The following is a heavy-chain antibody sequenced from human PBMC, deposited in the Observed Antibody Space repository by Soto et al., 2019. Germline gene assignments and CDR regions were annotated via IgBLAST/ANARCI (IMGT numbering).Heavy chain of an antibody. CDR1: GYTFTSYD. V-gene: IGHV1-8*01. D-gene: IGHD3-22*01. CDR2: MNPNSGNT. J-gene: IGHJ4*02. CDR3: AREKVTSGYPD. Sequence: QVQLVQSGAEVKKPGASVKVSCKASGYTFTSYDINWVRQGTGQGREWMGWMNPNSGNTAYAQKFQGRITMTRNTCISTAYMELSSLRSEDTAVYYCAREKVTSGYPDWGQGTLVTVSS.